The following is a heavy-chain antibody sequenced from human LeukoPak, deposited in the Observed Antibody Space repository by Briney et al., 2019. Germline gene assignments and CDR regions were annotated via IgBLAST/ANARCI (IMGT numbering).Heavy chain of an antibody. CDR3: AKDPEIVVVPPALLGY. J-gene: IGHJ4*02. Sequence: GGSLRLSCAVSGFTFSSYAMSWVRQAPGKGLEWVSAISGSGGSTYYTDSVSGGFTISRDNSKNTLHLQSNSLTAEDAAFYYGAKDPEIVVVPPALLGYWGQGTLVTVPS. D-gene: IGHD2-2*01. CDR1: GFTFSSYA. CDR2: ISGSGGST. V-gene: IGHV3-23*01.